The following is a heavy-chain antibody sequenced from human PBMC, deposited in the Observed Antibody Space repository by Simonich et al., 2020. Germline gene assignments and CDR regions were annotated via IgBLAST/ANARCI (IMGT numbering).Heavy chain of an antibody. CDR1: GYTFTGYY. CDR3: ARGPRWTGDDAFDI. D-gene: IGHD7-27*01. J-gene: IGHJ3*02. CDR2: IDTTRGGT. Sequence: QVQLVQSGAEVTKPGASVKVSCKASGYTFTGYYMNWVRQAPGQGLGWMGWIDTTRGGTNYAPKFQGRVTMTRDTSISTAYMELSRLRSDDTAVYYCARGPRWTGDDAFDIWGQGTMVTVSS. V-gene: IGHV1-2*02.